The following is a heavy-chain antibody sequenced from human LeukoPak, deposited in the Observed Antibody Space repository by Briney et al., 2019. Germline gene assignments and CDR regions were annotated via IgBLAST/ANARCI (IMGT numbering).Heavy chain of an antibody. V-gene: IGHV4-4*07. D-gene: IGHD3-10*01. CDR2: IYTSGST. CDR3: ARQPELWFGESQEDWFDP. J-gene: IGHJ5*02. Sequence: PSETLSLTCTVSGGSISSYYWSWIRQPAGKGLEWIGRIYTSGSTNYNPSLKSRVTMSVDTSKNQFSLKLSSVTAADTAVYYCARQPELWFGESQEDWFDPWGQGTLVTVSS. CDR1: GGSISSYY.